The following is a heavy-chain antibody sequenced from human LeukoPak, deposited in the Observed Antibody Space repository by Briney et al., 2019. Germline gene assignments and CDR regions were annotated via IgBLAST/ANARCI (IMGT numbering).Heavy chain of an antibody. CDR1: GYTVTGYY. J-gene: IGHJ4*02. V-gene: IGHV1-2*02. Sequence: ASVKVSCKASGYTVTGYYMHWVRQAPGHRLGWMGWINPNSGGTKYAQKIQGRVTMTRDTSISTAYMELSRLRSDDTAVYYCARDFITGDNFDYWGQGTLVTVSS. CDR2: INPNSGGT. D-gene: IGHD3-22*01. CDR3: ARDFITGDNFDY.